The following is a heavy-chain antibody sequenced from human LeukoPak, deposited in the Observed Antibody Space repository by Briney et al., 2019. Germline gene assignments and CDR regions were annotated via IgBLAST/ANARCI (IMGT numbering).Heavy chain of an antibody. CDR1: GGTFSSYA. D-gene: IGHD6-13*01. Sequence: SVKVSCKASGGTFSSYAISWVRQAPGQGLEWMGGIIPIFGTANYAQKFQGRVTITADESTSTAYMELSSLRSEDTAVYYCARDRIAAAGPTYYYYGMDVWGQGTTVTVSS. CDR2: IIPIFGTA. CDR3: ARDRIAAAGPTYYYYGMDV. J-gene: IGHJ6*02. V-gene: IGHV1-69*13.